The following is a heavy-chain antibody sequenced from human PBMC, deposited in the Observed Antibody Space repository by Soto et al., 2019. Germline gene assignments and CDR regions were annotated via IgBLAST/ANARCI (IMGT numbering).Heavy chain of an antibody. J-gene: IGHJ4*02. CDR2: INHSGST. CDR3: ARGSTLTHYYGSGSHTGRSYGY. D-gene: IGHD3-10*01. V-gene: IGHV4-34*01. Sequence: PSETLSLTCAVYGGSFSGYYWSWIRQPPGKGLEWIGEINHSGSTNYNPSLKSRVTIPVDTSKNQFSLKLSSVTAADTAVYYCARGSTLTHYYGSGSHTGRSYGYWGQGTRVTVSS. CDR1: GGSFSGYY.